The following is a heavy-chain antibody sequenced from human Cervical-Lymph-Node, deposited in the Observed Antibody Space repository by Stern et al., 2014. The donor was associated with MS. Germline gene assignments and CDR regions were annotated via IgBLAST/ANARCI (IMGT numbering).Heavy chain of an antibody. V-gene: IGHV1-69*01. J-gene: IGHJ6*02. CDR2: IFPIFGTA. CDR3: ARDYDFWSGYYLGYYYYGMDV. CDR1: GGTFSSYA. D-gene: IGHD3-3*01. Sequence: QVQLVQSGAEVKKPGSSVKVSCKASGGTFSSYAISWVRQAPGQGLEWMGGIFPIFGTANYAQKFQGRVTITADESTSTAYMELSSLRSEDTAVYYCARDYDFWSGYYLGYYYYGMDVWGQGTTVTVSS.